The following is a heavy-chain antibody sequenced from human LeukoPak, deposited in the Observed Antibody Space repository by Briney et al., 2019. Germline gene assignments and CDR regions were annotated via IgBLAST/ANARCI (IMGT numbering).Heavy chain of an antibody. Sequence: PSQTLSLTCTVSGGSISSGDYYWSWIRQPPGKGLEWIGEIYHSGSTNYNPSLKSRVTISVDKSKNQFSLKLNSVTAADTAVYYCARDLGGEGMDVWGQGTTVTVSS. J-gene: IGHJ6*02. CDR1: GGSISSGDYY. D-gene: IGHD3-10*01. V-gene: IGHV4-30-4*01. CDR2: IYHSGST. CDR3: ARDLGGEGMDV.